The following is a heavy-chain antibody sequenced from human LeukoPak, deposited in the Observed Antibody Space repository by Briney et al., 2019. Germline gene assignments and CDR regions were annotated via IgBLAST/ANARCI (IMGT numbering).Heavy chain of an antibody. Sequence: GESLKISCKGSGYSFTSYWIGWVRPMPGKGLEWMGIIYPGDSDTRYSPSFQGQVTISADKSISTAYLQWSSLKASDPAMYYCARQEDRYSSGWYGGYWGQGTLVTVSS. CDR2: IYPGDSDT. D-gene: IGHD6-19*01. J-gene: IGHJ4*02. CDR3: ARQEDRYSSGWYGGY. V-gene: IGHV5-51*01. CDR1: GYSFTSYW.